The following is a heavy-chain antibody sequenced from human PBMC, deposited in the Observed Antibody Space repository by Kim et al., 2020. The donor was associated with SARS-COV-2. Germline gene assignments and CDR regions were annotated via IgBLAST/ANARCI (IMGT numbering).Heavy chain of an antibody. Sequence: SVKGRFTISRDNAKNSLYLQMNSLRAEDTAVYYCARLLYDSSGYSYYFDYWGQGTLVTVSS. D-gene: IGHD3-22*01. J-gene: IGHJ4*02. V-gene: IGHV3-11*06. CDR3: ARLLYDSSGYSYYFDY.